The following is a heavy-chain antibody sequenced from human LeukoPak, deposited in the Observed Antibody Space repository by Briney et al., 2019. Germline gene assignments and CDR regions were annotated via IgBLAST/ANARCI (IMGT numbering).Heavy chain of an antibody. D-gene: IGHD3-10*01. Sequence: GSSVKVSCKASGGTFSSYAISWVRQAPGQGLEWMGGIIPIFGTANYAQKFQGRVTITADEPTSTAYMELSSLRSEDTAVYYCARDLRYYGSGSYYNSYYYWGQGTLVTVSS. CDR3: ARDLRYYGSGSYYNSYYY. CDR2: IIPIFGTA. J-gene: IGHJ4*02. CDR1: GGTFSSYA. V-gene: IGHV1-69*01.